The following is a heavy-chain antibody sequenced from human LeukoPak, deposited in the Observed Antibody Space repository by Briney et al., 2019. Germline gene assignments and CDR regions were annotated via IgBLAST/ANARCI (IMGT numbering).Heavy chain of an antibody. CDR1: GYSFTSYW. CDR2: IYPGDSDT. D-gene: IGHD2-15*01. J-gene: IGHJ6*03. V-gene: IGHV5-51*01. CDR3: ARQKGIDYYYMDV. Sequence: HGESLKISCKGSGYSFTSYWIGWVRQMPGKGLEWMGIIYPGDSDTRYSPSFQGQVTISADKSISTAYLQWSSLKASDTAMYYCARQKGIDYYYMDVWGKGTTVTVSS.